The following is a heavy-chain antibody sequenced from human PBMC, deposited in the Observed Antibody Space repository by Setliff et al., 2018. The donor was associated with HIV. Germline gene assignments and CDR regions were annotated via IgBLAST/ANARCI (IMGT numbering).Heavy chain of an antibody. Sequence: SETLSLTCTVSGGSISSHYWSWIRQPPGKGLEWIGSIYYSDSINYNPSLKSRVTISIDTSKNQFSLKLTSVTAADTAMYYCAAFLVSPVTTQDYWGQGTPVTVSS. CDR2: IYYSDSI. CDR1: GGSISSHY. J-gene: IGHJ4*02. V-gene: IGHV4-59*08. D-gene: IGHD4-17*01. CDR3: AAFLVSPVTTQDY.